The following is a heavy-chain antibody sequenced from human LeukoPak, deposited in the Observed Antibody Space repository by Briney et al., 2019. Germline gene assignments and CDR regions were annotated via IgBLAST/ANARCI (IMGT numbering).Heavy chain of an antibody. D-gene: IGHD2-2*01. CDR1: GFTFSSYS. Sequence: KPGGSLRLSCAASGFTFSSYSMNWVRQAPGKGLEWVSSISSSSSYIYYADSVKGRFTISRDNAKNSLYLQMNSLRAEDTAVYYCARGYIVVVPAALDAFDTWGQGTMVTVSS. V-gene: IGHV3-21*01. CDR2: ISSSSSYI. CDR3: ARGYIVVVPAALDAFDT. J-gene: IGHJ3*02.